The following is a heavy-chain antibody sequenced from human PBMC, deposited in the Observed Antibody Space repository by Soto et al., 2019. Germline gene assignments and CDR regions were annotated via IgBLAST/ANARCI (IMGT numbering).Heavy chain of an antibody. Sequence: QITLKESGPTLVKPTQTLTLTCTFSGFSLSTSGVGVGWIRQPPGKALEWLALIYWDDDKRYSPSLKSRLTITKDTTNTQVVLKRTNMDAVATATYYCAHRQGLDSRGWQVPFDYWGQGTLVTVSS. CDR1: GFSLSTSGVG. J-gene: IGHJ4*02. CDR3: AHRQGLDSRGWQVPFDY. V-gene: IGHV2-5*02. CDR2: IYWDDDK. D-gene: IGHD6-19*01.